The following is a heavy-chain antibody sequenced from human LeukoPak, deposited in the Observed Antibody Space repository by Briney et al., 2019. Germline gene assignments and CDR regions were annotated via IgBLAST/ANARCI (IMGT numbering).Heavy chain of an antibody. Sequence: PSQTLSLTCTVSGGSISSYYWSWIRQPPGKGLEWIGYIYYSGSTNYNPSLKSRVTISVDTSKNQFSLKLSSVTAADTAVYYCARDRDGYNNYYYYGMDVWGQGTTVTVSS. J-gene: IGHJ6*02. V-gene: IGHV4-59*01. CDR2: IYYSGST. D-gene: IGHD5-24*01. CDR1: GGSISSYY. CDR3: ARDRDGYNNYYYYGMDV.